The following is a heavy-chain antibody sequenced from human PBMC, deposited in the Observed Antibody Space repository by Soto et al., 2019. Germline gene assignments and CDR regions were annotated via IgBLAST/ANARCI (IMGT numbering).Heavy chain of an antibody. D-gene: IGHD1-1*01. Sequence: QVQLVQSGAEVKKPGSSVKVSCKASGGTFSSYAISWVRQAPGQGLEWMGGIIPIFGTANYAQKFQGRVTITADESTSTAYMELSSLRSEDTAVYYCARESVQLERQGLNWFDPWGQGTLVTVSS. CDR3: ARESVQLERQGLNWFDP. CDR1: GGTFSSYA. J-gene: IGHJ5*02. V-gene: IGHV1-69*01. CDR2: IIPIFGTA.